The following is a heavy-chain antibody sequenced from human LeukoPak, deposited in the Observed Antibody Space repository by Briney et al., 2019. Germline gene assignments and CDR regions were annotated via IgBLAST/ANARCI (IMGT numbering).Heavy chain of an antibody. CDR3: ARAGGDSGSYYY. Sequence: SETLSLTCTVSDGSINSYFWSWIRQPAGKGLEYIGRIYASGSTNYNPSLKSRVTMSVDTSKNQFSLKLTSVTAADTAVYYCARAGGDSGSYYYWGQGTLVTVSS. CDR1: DGSINSYF. V-gene: IGHV4-4*07. D-gene: IGHD3-10*01. CDR2: IYASGST. J-gene: IGHJ4*02.